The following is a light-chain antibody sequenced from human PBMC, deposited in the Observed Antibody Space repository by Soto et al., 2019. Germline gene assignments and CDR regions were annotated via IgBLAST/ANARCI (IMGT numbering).Light chain of an antibody. Sequence: EIVLTQSPVTLSVSPGEIVTLSCSASQLFSSSLAWYQRQPGQAPSLLIFGSSTRATGVPARFSGSASGTEFTLTISSLQSEDFGVYYCQQYNDWPRTFGQGTRLEIK. J-gene: IGKJ5*01. CDR2: GSS. CDR1: QLFSSS. V-gene: IGKV3-15*01. CDR3: QQYNDWPRT.